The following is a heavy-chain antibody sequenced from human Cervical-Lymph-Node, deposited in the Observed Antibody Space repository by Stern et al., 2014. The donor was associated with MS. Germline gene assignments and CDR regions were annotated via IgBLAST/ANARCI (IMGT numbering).Heavy chain of an antibody. J-gene: IGHJ4*02. CDR1: GFTFSSHA. CDR3: AKADLQAAYGGPFDY. CDR2: ISGSGRST. D-gene: IGHD4-11*01. V-gene: IGHV3-23*04. Sequence: EMQLVESGGGLVQPGGSLRLSCAASGFTFSSHAMSWVRQAPGKGLEWVSGISGSGRSTDYADSVKGRFTISRDNSKNTLYLQMNSLRAEDTAVYYCAKADLQAAYGGPFDYWGQGTLVTVSS.